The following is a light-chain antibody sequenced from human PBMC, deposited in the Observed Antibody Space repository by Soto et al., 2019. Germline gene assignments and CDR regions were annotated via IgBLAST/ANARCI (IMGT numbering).Light chain of an antibody. CDR1: QRVLYSSSNKNY. CDR3: LQYYSTPRP. J-gene: IGKJ1*01. CDR2: WAS. Sequence: DIVMTQSPDSLAVSLGERATINCKSSQRVLYSSSNKNYLAWYQQKPGQPPKLLIYWASTRESGVPDRFSGSGSGTDFTLTISSLQAEDVAVYYCLQYYSTPRPFSQGTKVEIK. V-gene: IGKV4-1*01.